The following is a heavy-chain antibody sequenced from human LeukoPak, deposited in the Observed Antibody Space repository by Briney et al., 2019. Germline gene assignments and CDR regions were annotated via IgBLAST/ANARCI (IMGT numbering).Heavy chain of an antibody. J-gene: IGHJ4*02. Sequence: GASLKVSCKASGYTFTDYHIHWVRQAPGQGLEWMAWINPKTGGTNYAQKFQGTVTLTRDTSISTAYMEVSSLTSDDTAVYYCVGDFPGCSSHFDYWGQGTLVTVPS. CDR3: VGDFPGCSSHFDY. D-gene: IGHD6-19*01. V-gene: IGHV1-2*02. CDR1: GYTFTDYH. CDR2: INPKTGGT.